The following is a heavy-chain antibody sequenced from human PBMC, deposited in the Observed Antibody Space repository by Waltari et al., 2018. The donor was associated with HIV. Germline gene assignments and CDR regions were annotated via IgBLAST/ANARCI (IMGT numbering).Heavy chain of an antibody. V-gene: IGHV5-51*01. J-gene: IGHJ3*02. D-gene: IGHD4-17*01. Sequence: EVQVVQSGAEVKTSGESLKISCQISGNSFSSHWIGWVRQLPGKGLEWMGIIYPGDSDSVYSPSLKGQVTISVDRAINTAYLQWSSLKASDTAMYFCARRIGDYRSAFDIWGQGTLVTV. CDR1: GNSFSSHW. CDR2: IYPGDSDS. CDR3: ARRIGDYRSAFDI.